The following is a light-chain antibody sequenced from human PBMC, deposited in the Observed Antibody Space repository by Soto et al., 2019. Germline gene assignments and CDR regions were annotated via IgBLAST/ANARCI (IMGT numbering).Light chain of an antibody. Sequence: QSVLTQQPSASGAPGQRVTISCTGSSSNIGAGYDVHWYQQLPGTAPKLLINGNSNRPSGVPDRFSGSKSGTSASLAITGLQAEDEADYYCQSYDSSLSGLVVFGGGTKLTVL. V-gene: IGLV1-40*01. CDR3: QSYDSSLSGLVV. CDR2: GNS. CDR1: SSNIGAGYD. J-gene: IGLJ2*01.